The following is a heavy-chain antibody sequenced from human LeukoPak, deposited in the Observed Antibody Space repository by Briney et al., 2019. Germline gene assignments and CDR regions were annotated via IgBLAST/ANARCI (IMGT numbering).Heavy chain of an antibody. V-gene: IGHV3-74*01. Sequence: GGSLRLSCAASGFTFSNYWMHWVRQSPEKGLVWVSHINGDGGSTGYADSVKGRFTISRDNVKNTLYLHMNSLRAEDTAVYYCARALVVPAAYDYWGQGTLVTVSS. D-gene: IGHD2-2*01. CDR1: GFTFSNYW. CDR2: INGDGGST. J-gene: IGHJ4*02. CDR3: ARALVVPAAYDY.